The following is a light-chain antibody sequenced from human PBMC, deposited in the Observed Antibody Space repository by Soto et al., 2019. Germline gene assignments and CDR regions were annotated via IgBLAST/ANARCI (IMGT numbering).Light chain of an antibody. CDR2: DVS. CDR1: SSDVGGYNY. V-gene: IGLV2-11*01. CDR3: CSYAGSYTHYV. J-gene: IGLJ1*01. Sequence: QSALTQPRSVSGSPGQLVTISCTRTSSDVGGYNYVSWYQQHPGKAPKLMIYDVSKRPSGVPDRFSGSKSGNTASLTISGLQAEDEADYYCCSYAGSYTHYVFGTGTKVTVL.